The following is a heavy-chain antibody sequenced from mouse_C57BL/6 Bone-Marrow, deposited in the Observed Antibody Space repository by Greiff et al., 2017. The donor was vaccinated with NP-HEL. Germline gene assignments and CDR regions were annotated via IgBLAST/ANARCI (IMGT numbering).Heavy chain of an antibody. CDR2: IYPSDSET. V-gene: IGHV1-61*01. Sequence: QVQLQQPGAELVRPGSSVKLSCKASGYTFTSYWMDWVKQRPGQGLEWIGNIYPSDSETHYNQKFKDKATLTVDKSSSTAYMQLSSLTSEDSAVYYCARGGYSGNYLVYFYYWGQGTTLTVSS. D-gene: IGHD2-1*01. J-gene: IGHJ2*01. CDR1: GYTFTSYW. CDR3: ARGGYSGNYLVYFYY.